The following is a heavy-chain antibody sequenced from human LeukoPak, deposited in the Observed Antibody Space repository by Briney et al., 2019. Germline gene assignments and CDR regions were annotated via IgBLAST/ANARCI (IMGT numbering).Heavy chain of an antibody. CDR2: ISSSSSYI. CDR3: ARESDYGHYPYYFDY. D-gene: IGHD4-17*01. CDR1: GFTFSSYS. Sequence: GGSLRLSCAASGFTFSSYSMNWVRQAPGKGLEWVSSISSSSSYIYYADSVKGRFTISRDNAKNSLYLQMNSLRAEDTAVYYCARESDYGHYPYYFDYWGQGTLVTVSS. J-gene: IGHJ4*02. V-gene: IGHV3-21*01.